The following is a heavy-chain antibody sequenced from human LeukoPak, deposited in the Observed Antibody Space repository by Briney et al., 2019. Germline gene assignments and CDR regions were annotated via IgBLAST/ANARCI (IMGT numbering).Heavy chain of an antibody. Sequence: GALRLSCAASGFTFSSYWMSWVRQAPGKGLEWVANIKQDGSEKCYVDSVKGRFTISRDNAKNSLYLQMNSLRAEDTAVYYCARVGNLYYDFWSGPSGNYMDVWGKGTTVTVSS. CDR2: IKQDGSEK. J-gene: IGHJ6*03. V-gene: IGHV3-7*01. D-gene: IGHD3-3*01. CDR3: ARVGNLYYDFWSGPSGNYMDV. CDR1: GFTFSSYW.